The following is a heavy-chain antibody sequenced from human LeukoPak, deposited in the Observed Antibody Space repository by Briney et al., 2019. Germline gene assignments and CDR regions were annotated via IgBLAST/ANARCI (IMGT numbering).Heavy chain of an antibody. CDR1: GFTFSSYS. D-gene: IGHD3-9*01. CDR3: YILTGYAPYLDY. CDR2: IGGTGVST. J-gene: IGHJ4*02. Sequence: GGSLRLSCAASGFTFSSYSMTWVRQATGKALEWVSSIGGTGVSTYYADSVKGRFTISRDNSKNTLYLQMNSLRAEDTAVYYCYILTGYAPYLDYWGQGTLVTVSS. V-gene: IGHV3-23*01.